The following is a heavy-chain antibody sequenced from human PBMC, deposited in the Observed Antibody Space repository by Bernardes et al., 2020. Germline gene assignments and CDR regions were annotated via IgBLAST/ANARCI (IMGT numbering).Heavy chain of an antibody. V-gene: IGHV3-23*01. CDR2: ISDSGGST. D-gene: IGHD3-10*01. CDR3: AKAPYYYANPGQRDF. J-gene: IGHJ1*01. Sequence: VGSLRLSCVASGFTFSSYAMNWVRQAPGKGLQWVAYISDSGGSTKNADSVQGRFTISRDNSKNILYLEMNSLRAEDTAVYYCAKAPYYYANPGQRDFWGQGTAVTVSS. CDR1: GFTFSSYA.